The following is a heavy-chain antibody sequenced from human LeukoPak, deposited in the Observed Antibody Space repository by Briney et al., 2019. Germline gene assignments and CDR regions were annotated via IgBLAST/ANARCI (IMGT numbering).Heavy chain of an antibody. V-gene: IGHV1-8*02. D-gene: IGHD3-10*01. CDR2: INPNSGST. CDR3: ASYYYGSGTGRGNYYYYYMDV. CDR1: GYTFTGYY. J-gene: IGHJ6*03. Sequence: ASVKVSCKASGYTFTGYYMHWVRQAPGQGLEWMGWINPNSGSTGYAQQFQGRVTMTRNTSISTAYMELSSLRSEDTAVYYCASYYYGSGTGRGNYYYYYMDVWGKGTTVTISS.